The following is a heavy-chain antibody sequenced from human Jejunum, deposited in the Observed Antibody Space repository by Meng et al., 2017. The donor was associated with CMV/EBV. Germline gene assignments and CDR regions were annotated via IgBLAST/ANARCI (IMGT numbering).Heavy chain of an antibody. CDR2: IRSKANSYAT. CDR1: FNFSGST. V-gene: IGHV3-73*01. CDR3: TRHSIVVVPAAGFDP. Sequence: FNFSGSTMHWVRQASGKGLEWVGRIRSKANSYATAYAASVKGRFIISRDDSKNTAYLQMNSLKTEDTAVYYCTRHSIVVVPAAGFDPWGQGTLVTVSS. J-gene: IGHJ5*02. D-gene: IGHD2-2*01.